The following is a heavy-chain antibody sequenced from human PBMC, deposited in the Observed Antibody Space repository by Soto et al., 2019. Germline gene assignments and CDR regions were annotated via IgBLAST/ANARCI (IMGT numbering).Heavy chain of an antibody. CDR1: GYSFTSYW. D-gene: IGHD3-10*01. CDR3: ARDTREFDYYYYGMDV. CDR2: IYPGDSDT. Sequence: GESLKISCKGSGYSFTSYWIGWVRQMPGKGLEWMGIIYPGDSDTRYSPSFQGQVTISADKSISTAYLQWSSLKASDTAMYYCARDTREFDYYYYGMDVWGQGTTVTVSS. V-gene: IGHV5-51*01. J-gene: IGHJ6*02.